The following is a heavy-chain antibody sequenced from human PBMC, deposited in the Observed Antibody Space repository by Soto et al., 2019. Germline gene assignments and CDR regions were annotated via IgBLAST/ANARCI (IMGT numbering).Heavy chain of an antibody. CDR2: INSDGSST. D-gene: IGHD6-6*01. J-gene: IGHJ4*02. CDR1: GFTFISYW. CDR3: AVSIAARRGNYFDY. Sequence: PGGSLRLSCAASGFTFISYWMHWVLQAPGKGLVWVSRINSDGSSTSYADSVKGRLTISRDNAKNTLYLQMNSLRAEDTAVYYWAVSIAARRGNYFDYWGQGTLVTVSS. V-gene: IGHV3-74*01.